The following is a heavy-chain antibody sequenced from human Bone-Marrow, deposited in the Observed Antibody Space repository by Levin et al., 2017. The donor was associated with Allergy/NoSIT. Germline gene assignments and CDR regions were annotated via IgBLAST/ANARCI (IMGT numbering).Heavy chain of an antibody. Sequence: GESLKISCKASGYTFTSYYMHWVRQAPGQGLEWMGIINPSGGSTSYAQKFQGRVTMTRDTSTSTVYMELSSLRSEDTAVYYCAREEGWNDERPPTGFDPWGQGTLVTVSS. D-gene: IGHD1-1*01. CDR2: INPSGGST. CDR1: GYTFTSYY. CDR3: AREEGWNDERPPTGFDP. J-gene: IGHJ5*02. V-gene: IGHV1-46*01.